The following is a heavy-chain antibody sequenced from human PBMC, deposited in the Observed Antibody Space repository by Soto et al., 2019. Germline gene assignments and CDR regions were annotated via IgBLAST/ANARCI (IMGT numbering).Heavy chain of an antibody. Sequence: QVQLVQSGTEVKKPGASVKVSCKASGYTFTSYGISWVRQAPGQGLEWMGWISAYNGNTNYAQKLQGRVTMTTDTSTRTAYMELRSLRSDDTAVYYCPRDGSVGYGSGSDRPYYYGMDVWGQGTTVTVSS. D-gene: IGHD3-10*01. J-gene: IGHJ6*02. CDR2: ISAYNGNT. CDR3: PRDGSVGYGSGSDRPYYYGMDV. CDR1: GYTFTSYG. V-gene: IGHV1-18*01.